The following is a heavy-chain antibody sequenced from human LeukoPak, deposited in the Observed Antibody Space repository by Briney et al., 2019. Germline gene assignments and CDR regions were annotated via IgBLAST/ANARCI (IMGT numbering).Heavy chain of an antibody. CDR2: MNPNGGNT. V-gene: IGHV1-8*03. Sequence: ASVKVSCKASGYTFTSYDINWVRQATGQGLEWMGWMNPNGGNTGYAQKFQGRVTITRNTSISTAYMELSSLRSEDTAVYYCASSSIYYYYMDVWGKGTTVTVSS. CDR3: ASSSIYYYYMDV. J-gene: IGHJ6*03. CDR1: GYTFTSYD. D-gene: IGHD3-3*02.